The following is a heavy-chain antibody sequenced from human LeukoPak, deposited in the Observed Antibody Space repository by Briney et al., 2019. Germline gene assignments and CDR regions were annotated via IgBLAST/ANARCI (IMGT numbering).Heavy chain of an antibody. CDR3: ARSGIRPGAFDI. D-gene: IGHD6-25*01. J-gene: IGHJ3*02. CDR1: GYTFTSYG. V-gene: IGHV1-18*01. CDR2: ISAYNGNT. Sequence: GASVKVSCKASGYTFTSYGIFWVRQAPGQGLEWMGWISAYNGNTNYAQRLQGRVTMTTDTSTSTAYMDLSSLRSEDTAVYYCARSGIRPGAFDIWGQGTMVTVSS.